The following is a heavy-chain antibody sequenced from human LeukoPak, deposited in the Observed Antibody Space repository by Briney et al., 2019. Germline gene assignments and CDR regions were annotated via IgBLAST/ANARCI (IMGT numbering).Heavy chain of an antibody. D-gene: IGHD5-18*01. V-gene: IGHV3-30*02. CDR3: ANDLGWIQLNLG. CDR1: GFTFNNYG. CDR2: IRYNGNNQ. J-gene: IGHJ4*02. Sequence: AGGSLRLSCAASGFTFNNYGMHWVRQAPAKGLEGVAFIRYNGNNQYYADSVKGRFTISRDNSKNTVYLQINSLRAEDTAVYYCANDLGWIQLNLGRGQGTLVTVSS.